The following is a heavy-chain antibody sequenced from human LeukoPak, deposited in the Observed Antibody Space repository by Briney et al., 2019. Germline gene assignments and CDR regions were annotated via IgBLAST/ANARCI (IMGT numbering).Heavy chain of an antibody. CDR2: ISYDGSNK. V-gene: IGHV3-30-3*01. D-gene: IGHD3-22*01. CDR3: ARAISGPPAPMIVVVNSYYYYGMDV. J-gene: IGHJ6*02. CDR1: GFTFSSYA. Sequence: PGGSLRLSCAASGFTFSSYAMHWVRQAPGKGLEWVAVISYDGSNKYYADSVKGRFTISRDNSKNTLYLQMNSLRAEDTAVYYCARAISGPPAPMIVVVNSYYYYGMDVWGQGTTVTVSS.